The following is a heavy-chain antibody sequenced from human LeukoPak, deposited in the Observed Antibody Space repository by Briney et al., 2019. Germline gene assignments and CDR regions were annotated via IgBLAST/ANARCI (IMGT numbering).Heavy chain of an antibody. J-gene: IGHJ6*04. CDR1: GGTFSSYA. CDR2: IIPIFGTA. D-gene: IGHD3-10*01. CDR3: ARDRGTMVRGVMGYYYGMDV. V-gene: IGHV1-69*13. Sequence: ASVKVSCKASGGTFSSYAISWVRQAPGQGLEWMGGIIPIFGTANYAQKFQGRVTITADESTSTAYMELSSLRSEDTAVCYCARDRGTMVRGVMGYYYGMDVWGKGTTVTVSS.